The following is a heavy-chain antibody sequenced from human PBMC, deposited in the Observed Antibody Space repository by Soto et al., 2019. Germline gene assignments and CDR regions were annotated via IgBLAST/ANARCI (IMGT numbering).Heavy chain of an antibody. J-gene: IGHJ6*02. CDR1: GYTFTSYD. CDR3: ARGDYYDSSGYYFPHYYYYGRDV. CDR2: MNPNSGNT. V-gene: IGHV1-8*01. Sequence: QVQLVQSGAEVKKPGASVKVSCKASGYTFTSYDINWVRQATGQGLEWMGWMNPNSGNTGYAQKFQGRVTMTRNTTISTAYMELSNLRSEDTAVYYCARGDYYDSSGYYFPHYYYYGRDVWGQGTTVTVSS. D-gene: IGHD3-22*01.